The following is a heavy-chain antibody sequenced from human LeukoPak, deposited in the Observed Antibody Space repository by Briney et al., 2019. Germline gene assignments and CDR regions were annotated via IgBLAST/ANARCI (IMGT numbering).Heavy chain of an antibody. CDR3: ARSITGTTGGRGRVKVDYYMDV. D-gene: IGHD1-7*01. CDR2: IYHSGST. Sequence: SETLSLTCTVSGYSISRGYYWGWIRQPPGKGLEWIGSIYHSGSTYYNPSLKSRVTISVDTSKNQFSLKLSSVTAADTAVYYCARSITGTTGGRGRVKVDYYMDVWGKGTTVTVSS. J-gene: IGHJ6*03. CDR1: GYSISRGYY. V-gene: IGHV4-38-2*02.